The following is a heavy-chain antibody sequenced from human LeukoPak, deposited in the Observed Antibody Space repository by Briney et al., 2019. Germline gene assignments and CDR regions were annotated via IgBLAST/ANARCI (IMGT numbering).Heavy chain of an antibody. CDR1: GGSISSSNW. CDR2: IYHSGST. CDR3: ARGEQYGSGTVQFDY. J-gene: IGHJ4*02. D-gene: IGHD3-10*01. Sequence: SETLSLTCSVSGGSISSSNWWSWVRQPPGKGLEWIGEIYHSGSTNYNPSLKSRVTMSVDKSRNQFSLRLTSVTAADTAVYYCARGEQYGSGTVQFDYWGQGTLVTVSS. V-gene: IGHV4-4*02.